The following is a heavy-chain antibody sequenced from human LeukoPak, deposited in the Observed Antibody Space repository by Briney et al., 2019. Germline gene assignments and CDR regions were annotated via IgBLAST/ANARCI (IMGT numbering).Heavy chain of an antibody. CDR3: ARDRMIVVVHTAFDI. V-gene: IGHV1-69*04. J-gene: IGHJ3*02. CDR2: IIPILGIA. D-gene: IGHD3-22*01. Sequence: SVKVSCKASGYTFTSYGISWVRQAPGQGLEWMGRIIPILGIANYAQKFQGRVTITADKSTSTAYMELSSLRSEDTAVYYCARDRMIVVVHTAFDIWGQGTMVTVSS. CDR1: GYTFTSYG.